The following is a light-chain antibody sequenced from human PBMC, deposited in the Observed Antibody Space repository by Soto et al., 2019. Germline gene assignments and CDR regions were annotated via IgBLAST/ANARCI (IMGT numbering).Light chain of an antibody. CDR2: DAS. Sequence: DIQMTQSPSSLSASVGDRVTITCQASQDMSNYLNWYQQKPGKAPKLLIYDASNLETGVPSRFSGSEAGTDFTFTISSLQPEDIATYYCQQYAKLPPFTFGQGTKL. CDR3: QQYAKLPPFT. J-gene: IGKJ2*01. CDR1: QDMSNY. V-gene: IGKV1-33*01.